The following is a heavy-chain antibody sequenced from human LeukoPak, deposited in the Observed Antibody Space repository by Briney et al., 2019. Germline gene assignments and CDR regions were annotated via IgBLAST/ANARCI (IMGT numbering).Heavy chain of an antibody. D-gene: IGHD6-13*01. CDR2: IYHSGST. J-gene: IGHJ3*02. Sequence: SETLSLTCAVSGYSISSGYYWGWIRQPPEKGLECIGSIYHSGSTYYNPPLKSRVTISVDTSKNQFSLKLSSVTAADTAVYYCARIAAAATYDAFDIWGQGTMVTVSS. V-gene: IGHV4-38-2*01. CDR3: ARIAAAATYDAFDI. CDR1: GYSISSGYY.